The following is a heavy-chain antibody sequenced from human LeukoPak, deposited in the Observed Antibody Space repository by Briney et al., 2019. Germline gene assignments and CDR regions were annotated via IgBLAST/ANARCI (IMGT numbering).Heavy chain of an antibody. CDR2: ISSSSSYI. CDR3: ARELLWFGELSDY. Sequence: PGGSLRLSCAASGFTFSSYSMNWVRQAPGKGLEWVSSISSSSSYIYYADSVKGRFTISRDNAKNSLYLQMNSLRAEDTAVYYCARELLWFGELSDYWGQGTLVTVSS. D-gene: IGHD3-10*01. V-gene: IGHV3-21*01. J-gene: IGHJ4*02. CDR1: GFTFSSYS.